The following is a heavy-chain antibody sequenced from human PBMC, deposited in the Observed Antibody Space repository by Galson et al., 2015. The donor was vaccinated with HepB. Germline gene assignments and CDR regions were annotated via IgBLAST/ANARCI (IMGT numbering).Heavy chain of an antibody. CDR3: ARDIVEGDSSSWYVLYYYYYMDV. D-gene: IGHD6-13*01. CDR1: GYTFTSYG. CDR2: ISAYNGNT. J-gene: IGHJ6*03. V-gene: IGHV1-18*01. Sequence: SVKVSCKASGYTFTSYGISWVRQAPGQGLEWMGWISAYNGNTNYAQKLQGRVTMTTDTSTSTAYMELRSLRSDDTAVYYCARDIVEGDSSSWYVLYYYYYMDVWGKGTTVTVSS.